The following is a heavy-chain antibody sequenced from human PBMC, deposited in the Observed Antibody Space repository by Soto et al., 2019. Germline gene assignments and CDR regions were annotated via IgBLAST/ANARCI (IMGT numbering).Heavy chain of an antibody. V-gene: IGHV3-48*03. D-gene: IGHD4-17*01. Sequence: EVQLVESGGGSVQPGGSLRLSCAASGFTFSSYDINWFRQSPGKGLEWVSYISKSGGTIYYADSVKGRFTISRDNAKNSRYLQMNSLRAEDTAVYYCARRSTVPTRFDSWGQGTLVTVSS. CDR2: ISKSGGTI. CDR1: GFTFSSYD. J-gene: IGHJ4*02. CDR3: ARRSTVPTRFDS.